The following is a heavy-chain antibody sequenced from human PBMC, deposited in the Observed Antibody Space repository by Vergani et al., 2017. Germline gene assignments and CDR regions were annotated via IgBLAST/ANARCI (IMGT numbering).Heavy chain of an antibody. CDR1: GGTFSSYA. J-gene: IGHJ4*02. CDR2: VISIFGTA. D-gene: IGHD4-17*01. CDR3: ARDDPIGDGDYGGLVGY. V-gene: IGHV1-69*13. Sequence: QVQLVQSGAEVKQPGSSVTVSCKASGGTFSSYAISWVRQAPGQGLEWMGRVISIFGTANYAQKFQGRVTITADESTSTAYMELSSLRSEDTAVYYCARDDPIGDGDYGGLVGYWGQGTLVTVSS.